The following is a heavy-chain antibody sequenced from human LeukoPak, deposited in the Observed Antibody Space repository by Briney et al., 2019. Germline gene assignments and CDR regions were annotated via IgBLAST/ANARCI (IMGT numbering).Heavy chain of an antibody. CDR3: ARGYSYLDY. Sequence: SGGSLRLSCAASGFTFSTYGMHWVRQAPGKGLEWVSIIWYDGTNKYYADSVKGRFTISRDNSKNTLFLQLNSLSAEDTAVYYCARGYSYLDYWGQGTLVTVSS. D-gene: IGHD1-26*01. CDR2: IWYDGTNK. CDR1: GFTFSTYG. V-gene: IGHV3-33*01. J-gene: IGHJ4*02.